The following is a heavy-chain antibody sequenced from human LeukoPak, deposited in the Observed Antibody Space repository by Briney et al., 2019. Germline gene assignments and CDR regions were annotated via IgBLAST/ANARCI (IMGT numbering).Heavy chain of an antibody. CDR1: GGSISSYY. J-gene: IGHJ4*02. D-gene: IGHD5-12*01. CDR3: ARVATVEYYFDY. CDR2: IYYSGST. Sequence: SETLSLTCTVSGGSISSYYWSWIRQPPGKGLEWIGYIYYSGSTNYNPSLKSRVTISVDTSKNQFSLKLSSVTAADTAVYYCARVATVEYYFDYWGQGTLVTVSS. V-gene: IGHV4-59*01.